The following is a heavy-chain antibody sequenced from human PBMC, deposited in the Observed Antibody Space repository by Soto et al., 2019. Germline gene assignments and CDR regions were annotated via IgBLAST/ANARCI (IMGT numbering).Heavy chain of an antibody. CDR3: ARESEDLTSNFDY. CDR1: GFTFTRYS. CDR2: ISSTTNYI. Sequence: GGSLRLSCAASGFTFTRYSMNWVRQAPGKGLEWVSSISSTTNYIYYGDSMKGRFTISRDNAKNSLYLKMNSLRAEDTAVYYCARESEDLTSNFDYWGQGTLVTVSS. J-gene: IGHJ4*02. V-gene: IGHV3-21*06.